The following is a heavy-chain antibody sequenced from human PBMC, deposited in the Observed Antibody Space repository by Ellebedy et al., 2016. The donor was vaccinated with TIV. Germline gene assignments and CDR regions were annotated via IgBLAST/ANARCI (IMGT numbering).Heavy chain of an antibody. V-gene: IGHV4-34*01. J-gene: IGHJ4*02. Sequence: SETLSLTCAVYGGSFSGYYWSWIRQPPGKGLEWIGEINHSGSTNYNPSLKSRVTISVDTSKNQFSLKLSSVTAADTAIYYCARGQRGMSLSAYWGQGTLVTVSS. CDR2: INHSGST. CDR3: ARGQRGMSLSAY. CDR1: GGSFSGYY. D-gene: IGHD6-13*01.